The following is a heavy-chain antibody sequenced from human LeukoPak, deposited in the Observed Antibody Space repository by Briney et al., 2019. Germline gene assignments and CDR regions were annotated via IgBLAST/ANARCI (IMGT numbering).Heavy chain of an antibody. V-gene: IGHV5-51*01. CDR1: GFSFISSW. D-gene: IGHD2-2*01. CDR2: IYPVDADT. CDR3: ARRFITRYEHSDE. J-gene: IGHJ4*02. Sequence: AESLKISCQASGFSFISSWNAQVRQMPGKGPEWMGIIYPVDADTRYSPSCKGESTTSADKSIRTSYRQLSSRKASDTAMYYCARRFITRYEHSDEGGEGTLLTV.